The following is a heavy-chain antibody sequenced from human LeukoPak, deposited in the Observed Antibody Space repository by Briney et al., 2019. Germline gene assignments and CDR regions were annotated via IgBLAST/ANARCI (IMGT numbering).Heavy chain of an antibody. CDR1: VYTFTSYD. J-gene: IGHJ3*02. CDR3: ARTSYGSLDACDI. V-gene: IGHV1-8*01. CDR2: MNPNSGNT. Sequence: ASVKVSRKPSVYTFTSYDINWVRQATGQRLEWMGWMNPNSGNTGYAQKYQGRVTMTRNTSISTAYMELSSLRSEDTAVYYCARTSYGSLDACDIWGQGTMVTVSS. D-gene: IGHD5-18*01.